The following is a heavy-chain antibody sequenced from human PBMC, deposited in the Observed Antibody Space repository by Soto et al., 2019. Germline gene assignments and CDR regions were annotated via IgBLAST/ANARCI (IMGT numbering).Heavy chain of an antibody. Sequence: SETLSLTCTVSGGSISSGGYYWSWIRQHPGKGLEWIGYIYYSGSTYYNPSLKSRVTISVDTSKNQFSLKLSSVTAADTAVYYCATRVVPAATNAFDIWGQGTMVTVSS. V-gene: IGHV4-31*03. CDR2: IYYSGST. D-gene: IGHD2-2*01. CDR1: GGSISSGGYY. J-gene: IGHJ3*02. CDR3: ATRVVPAATNAFDI.